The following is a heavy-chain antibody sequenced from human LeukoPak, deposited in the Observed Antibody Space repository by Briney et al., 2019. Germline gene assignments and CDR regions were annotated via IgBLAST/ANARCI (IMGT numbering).Heavy chain of an antibody. D-gene: IGHD2-2*02. CDR3: ASLRPRYQLLYSDTIDY. J-gene: IGHJ4*02. Sequence: PSETLSLTCTVSGGSISSSSYYWGWIRQPPGKGLEWIGSIYYSGSTYYNPSLKSRVTISVDTSKNQFSLKLSSVTAADTAVYYCASLRPRYQLLYSDTIDYWGQGTLVTVSS. CDR2: IYYSGST. V-gene: IGHV4-39*01. CDR1: GGSISSSSYY.